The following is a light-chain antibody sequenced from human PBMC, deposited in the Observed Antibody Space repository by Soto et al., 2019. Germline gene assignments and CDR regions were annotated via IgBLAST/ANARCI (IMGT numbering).Light chain of an antibody. Sequence: QSALTQPASVSGSPGQSITISCTGTSSDVGGYKYVSWYQQHPGKAPKLMIYEVSNRPSGVPDRFSGSKSGTSASLAITGLQAEDEADYYCQSQDNSLSGSRVFGTGTQLTVL. CDR3: QSQDNSLSGSRV. CDR2: EVS. CDR1: SSDVGGYKY. J-gene: IGLJ1*01. V-gene: IGLV2-14*01.